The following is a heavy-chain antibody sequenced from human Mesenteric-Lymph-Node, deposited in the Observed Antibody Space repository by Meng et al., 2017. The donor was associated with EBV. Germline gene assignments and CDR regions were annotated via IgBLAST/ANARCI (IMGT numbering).Heavy chain of an antibody. V-gene: IGHV4-4*02. CDR3: ARVTVTGGYYFDY. CDR1: GGSIRSSNW. Sequence: HVHLTWAGRGLEKHSGTLALNCGVSGGSIRSSNWWSWVRQPPGKGLEWIGEIYHSGRTSYNPSLKSRVSLSVEKSKNHFSLNLSSVTAADTAVYYCARVTVTGGYYFDYWGQGSLVTVSS. CDR2: IYHSGRT. J-gene: IGHJ4*02. D-gene: IGHD4-17*01.